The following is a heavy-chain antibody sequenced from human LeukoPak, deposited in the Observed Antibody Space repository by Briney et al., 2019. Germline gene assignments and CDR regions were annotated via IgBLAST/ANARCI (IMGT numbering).Heavy chain of an antibody. Sequence: GGSLRLSCAASGFTFSDYYMSWIRQAPGKGLEWVSYISSSSSYTNYADSVKGRFTISRDNAKNSLYLQMNSLRAEDTAVYYCARLVEGYSFPAGFDYWGQGTLVTDSS. CDR1: GFTFSDYY. CDR3: ARLVEGYSFPAGFDY. V-gene: IGHV3-11*06. CDR2: ISSSSSYT. D-gene: IGHD5-18*01. J-gene: IGHJ4*02.